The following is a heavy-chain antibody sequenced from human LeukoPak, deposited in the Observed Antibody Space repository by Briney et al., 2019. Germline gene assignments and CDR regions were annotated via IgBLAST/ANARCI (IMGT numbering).Heavy chain of an antibody. J-gene: IGHJ3*02. CDR3: AGPNYDILTGYDDAFDI. V-gene: IGHV3-7*01. D-gene: IGHD3-9*01. CDR1: GFTFSSYW. CDR2: IKQDGSEK. Sequence: GGSLRLSCAASGFTFSSYWMSWVRQAPGKGLEWVANIKQDGSEKYYVDSVKGRFTISRDNVKNSLYLQMNSLRAEDTAVYYCAGPNYDILTGYDDAFDIWGQGTMVTVSS.